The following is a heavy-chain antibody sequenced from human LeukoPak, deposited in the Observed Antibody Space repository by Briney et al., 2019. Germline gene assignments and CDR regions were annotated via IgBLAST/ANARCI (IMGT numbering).Heavy chain of an antibody. Sequence: GGSLRLSCAASGFTFSSYDMHWVRQATGKGLEWVSAIGTAGDTYYPGSVKGRFTISRENAKNSLYLQMNSLRAGDTVVYYCARGVGPRRLGGTGDVWGQGTTVTVSS. CDR2: IGTAGDT. CDR3: ARGVGPRRLGGTGDV. D-gene: IGHD3-16*01. CDR1: GFTFSSYD. J-gene: IGHJ6*02. V-gene: IGHV3-13*04.